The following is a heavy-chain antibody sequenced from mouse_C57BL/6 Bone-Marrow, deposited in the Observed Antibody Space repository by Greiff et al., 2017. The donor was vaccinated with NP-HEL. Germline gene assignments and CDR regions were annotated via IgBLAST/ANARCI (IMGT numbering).Heavy chain of an antibody. V-gene: IGHV1-5*01. Sequence: VQLQQSGTVLARPGASVKMSCKTSGYTFTSYWMHWVKQRPGQGLEWIGAIYPGNSDTSYNQKFKGKAKLTAVTSASTAYMELSSLTNEDSAGDYCRYGNYYYAMDYWGQGTSVTVSS. D-gene: IGHD2-1*01. CDR1: GYTFTSYW. CDR3: RYGNYYYAMDY. J-gene: IGHJ4*01. CDR2: IYPGNSDT.